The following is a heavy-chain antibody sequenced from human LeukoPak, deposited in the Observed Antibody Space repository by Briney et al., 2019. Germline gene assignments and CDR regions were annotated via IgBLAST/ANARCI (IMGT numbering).Heavy chain of an antibody. CDR1: GFTFSSYA. D-gene: IGHD6-13*01. J-gene: IGHJ4*02. CDR2: ISYDGSNK. Sequence: GGSQRLSCAASGFTFSSYAMHWVRQAPGKGLEWVAVISYDGSNKYYADSVKGRFTISRDNSKNTLYLQMNSLRAEDTAVYHCARDQGIAAAVYYFDYWGQGTLVTVSS. V-gene: IGHV3-30-3*01. CDR3: ARDQGIAAAVYYFDY.